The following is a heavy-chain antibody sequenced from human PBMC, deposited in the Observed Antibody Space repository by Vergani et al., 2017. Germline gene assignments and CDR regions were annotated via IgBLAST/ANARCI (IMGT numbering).Heavy chain of an antibody. CDR3: AGVGADYDSSGYYYVYAFDI. CDR2: IKQDGSEK. D-gene: IGHD3-22*01. V-gene: IGHV3-7*04. Sequence: EVQLVESGGGLVQPGGSLRLSCAASGFTFSSYWMSWVRQAPGKGLEWVANIKQDGSEKYYVDSVKGRFTISRDNAKNSLYLQMNSLRAEDTAVYYGAGVGADYDSSGYYYVYAFDIWGQGTMVTVSS. CDR1: GFTFSSYW. J-gene: IGHJ3*02.